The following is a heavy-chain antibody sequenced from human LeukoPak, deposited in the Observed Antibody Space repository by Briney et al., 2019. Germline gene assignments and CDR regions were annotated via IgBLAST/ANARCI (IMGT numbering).Heavy chain of an antibody. CDR3: ARDPQGYSGSYVPPYFDY. J-gene: IGHJ4*02. Sequence: PGGSLRLSCAASGFTFSSYAMHWVRQAPGKGLEWVAVISYDGSNKYYADSVKGRFTISRDNSKNTLYLQMNSLRAEDTAVYYCARDPQGYSGSYVPPYFDYWGRGTLVTVSS. D-gene: IGHD1-26*01. CDR2: ISYDGSNK. V-gene: IGHV3-30-3*01. CDR1: GFTFSSYA.